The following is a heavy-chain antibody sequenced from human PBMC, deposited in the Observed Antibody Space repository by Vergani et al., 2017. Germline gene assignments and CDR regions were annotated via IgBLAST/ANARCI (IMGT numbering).Heavy chain of an antibody. CDR1: GYSLTELT. V-gene: IGHV1-24*01. CDR3: ARGCGSTSCYKRGEDWFDP. Sequence: QVQLVQSGSEVRKPGASVKVSCQVSGYSLTELTIHWVRQAPGKGLEWMGGFDPEHGEVTFAHHIQGRVTMTEDRSTDTAYMELSSLRPEDTAVYYCARGCGSTSCYKRGEDWFDPWGQGTLVTVSS. CDR2: FDPEHGEV. J-gene: IGHJ5*02. D-gene: IGHD2-2*02.